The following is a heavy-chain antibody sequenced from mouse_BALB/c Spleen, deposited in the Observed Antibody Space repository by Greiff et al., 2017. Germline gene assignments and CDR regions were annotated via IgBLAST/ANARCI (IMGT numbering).Heavy chain of an antibody. J-gene: IGHJ2*01. CDR2: IRSKANNHST. V-gene: IGHV6-6*01. CDR3: TRDDSSNYFDY. Sequence: DVMLVESGGGLVQPGGSMKLSCAASGFTFSDALMDWVRQSPEKGLEWVAEIRSKANNHSTYYAESVKGRFTIARDDSKSSVYLPMNSLRAEDTGIYYGTRDDSSNYFDYWGQGTTLTVSA. CDR1: GFTFSDAL. D-gene: IGHD1-1*01.